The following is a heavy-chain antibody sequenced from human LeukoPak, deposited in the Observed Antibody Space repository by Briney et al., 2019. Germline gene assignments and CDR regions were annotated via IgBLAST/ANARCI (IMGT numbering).Heavy chain of an antibody. Sequence: SETLSLTCTVSGVSISTHYWSWIRQPPGKGLEWIGYIYYSGSTNYNPSLKSRVTISVDTSKNQFSLKLSSVTAADTAVYYCARATRQYYFDYWGQGTLVTVSS. V-gene: IGHV4-59*11. CDR2: IYYSGST. CDR1: GVSISTHY. CDR3: ARATRQYYFDY. D-gene: IGHD5-12*01. J-gene: IGHJ4*02.